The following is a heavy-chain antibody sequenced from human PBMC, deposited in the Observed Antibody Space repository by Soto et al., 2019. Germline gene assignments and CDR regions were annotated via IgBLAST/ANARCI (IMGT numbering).Heavy chain of an antibody. CDR3: SMYIVVVTATYAFAI. CDR2: ISYDGSDK. Sequence: QVQLVESGGGVVQPGRSLRLSCAASRFTFSSYAMNWVRQAPGKGLEWVAVISYDGSDKYYEDSVKGRFTISRDNSKNTLYLQRNILRAAETALYYGSMYIVVVTATYAFAIWVQGTMVTVSS. J-gene: IGHJ3*02. V-gene: IGHV3-30-3*01. CDR1: RFTFSSYA. D-gene: IGHD2-21*02.